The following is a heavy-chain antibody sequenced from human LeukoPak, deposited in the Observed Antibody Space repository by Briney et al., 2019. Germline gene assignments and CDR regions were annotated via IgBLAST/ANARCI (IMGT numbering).Heavy chain of an antibody. J-gene: IGHJ5*02. CDR1: GFSLSTSGVG. CDR3: AHRQGHQLPPNWFDP. D-gene: IGHD2-2*01. V-gene: IGHV2-5*01. Sequence: SGPTLVNPTQTLTLTCTFSGFSLSTSGVGVGWIRQPPGKALEWLALIYWNDDKRYSPSLKSRLTITKDTSKNQVVLTMTNMDPVDTATYYCAHRQGHQLPPNWFDPWGQGTLVTVSS. CDR2: IYWNDDK.